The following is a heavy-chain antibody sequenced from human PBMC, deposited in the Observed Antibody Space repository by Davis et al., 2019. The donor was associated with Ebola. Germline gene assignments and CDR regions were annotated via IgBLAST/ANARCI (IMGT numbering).Heavy chain of an antibody. CDR2: IYSGGST. Sequence: GESLKISCAASGFTVSSNYMSWVRQAPGKGLEWVSVIYSGGSTYYADSVKGRFTISRDNSKNTLYLQMNSLRAEDTAVYYCARVGYSSSWYSWFDPWGQGTLVTVSS. J-gene: IGHJ5*02. CDR1: GFTVSSNY. V-gene: IGHV3-53*01. D-gene: IGHD6-13*01. CDR3: ARVGYSSSWYSWFDP.